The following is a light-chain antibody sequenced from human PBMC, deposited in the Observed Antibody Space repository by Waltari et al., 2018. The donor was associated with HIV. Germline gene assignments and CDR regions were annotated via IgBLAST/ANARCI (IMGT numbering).Light chain of an antibody. J-gene: IGLJ2*01. V-gene: IGLV1-47*01. CDR2: ANN. Sequence: QSVLTQPPSASGTPGQRVTISCSGGSSNIGSYSVNWYKQFPGAAPDLLVYANNPRPSGVPGRFSGSKSWTSASLAISGLRSEDEADYYCAVWDDTLRGGVFGGGTKLTVL. CDR1: SSNIGSYS. CDR3: AVWDDTLRGGV.